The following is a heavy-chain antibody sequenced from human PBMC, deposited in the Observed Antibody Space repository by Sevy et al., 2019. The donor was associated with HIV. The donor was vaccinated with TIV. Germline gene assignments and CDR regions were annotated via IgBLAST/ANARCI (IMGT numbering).Heavy chain of an antibody. CDR2: ISGKGRNT. J-gene: IGHJ6*02. D-gene: IGHD2-2*01. CDR1: GFTFSAYA. V-gene: IGHV3-23*01. CDR3: AKTIDSGGGVVPAANYFYYGLDV. Sequence: GRSLRLSCAASGFTFSAYAMNWVRQAPGKGLEWVSAISGKGRNTHYTDSVEGRFTISRDNSNNTLYLQMNNLTPEDTAVYYCAKTIDSGGGVVPAANYFYYGLDVWDQGTTVTVSS.